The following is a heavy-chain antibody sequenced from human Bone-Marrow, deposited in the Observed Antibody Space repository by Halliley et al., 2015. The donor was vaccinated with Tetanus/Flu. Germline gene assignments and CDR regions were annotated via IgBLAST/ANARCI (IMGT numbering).Heavy chain of an antibody. CDR2: VYDSGST. V-gene: IGHV4-59*01. J-gene: IGHJ4*02. CDR3: ARGYGPLDH. D-gene: IGHD5-18*01. Sequence: LVKPSETLSLTCTVSGGSIKSFFWSWIRQSPPKGLEWLGYVYDSGSTNYNPSLKSRVTISADTSKNQLSLKLTSVTAADTAVYFCARGYGPLDHWGQGTLVTVSS. CDR1: GGSIKSFF.